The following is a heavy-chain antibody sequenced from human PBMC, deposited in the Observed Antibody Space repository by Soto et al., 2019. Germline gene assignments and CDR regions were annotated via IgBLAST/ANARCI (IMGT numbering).Heavy chain of an antibody. CDR3: ARGRDGGSCYDY. CDR2: VHYSGTT. D-gene: IGHD2-15*01. V-gene: IGHV4-31*03. CDR1: GGSISSGGYY. J-gene: IGHJ4*02. Sequence: QVQLQESGPGLVKPSQTLSLTCTVSGGSISSGGYYWSWIRQHPGKGLEWIGYVHYSGTTYYNPSLKSRVTISGDTSKNQFSLNLSSVTAADTAVYYCARGRDGGSCYDYWGQGTLVTVSS.